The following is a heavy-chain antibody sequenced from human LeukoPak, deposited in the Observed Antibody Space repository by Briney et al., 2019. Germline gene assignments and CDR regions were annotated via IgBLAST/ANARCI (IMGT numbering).Heavy chain of an antibody. CDR1: GDSVSSINGA. J-gene: IGHJ4*02. V-gene: IGHV6-1*01. CDR2: TYYRSKWYV. CDR3: ARDLGNTGWYTFDY. Sequence: SQTLSLTCDISGDSVSSINGAWNWVRQSPSRGLEWLGRTYYRSKWYVDYAGSVIGRITISQDTSKNQFSLQIDSVTPEDTAVYYCARDLGNTGWYTFDYWGQGTLVTVSS. D-gene: IGHD2-15*01.